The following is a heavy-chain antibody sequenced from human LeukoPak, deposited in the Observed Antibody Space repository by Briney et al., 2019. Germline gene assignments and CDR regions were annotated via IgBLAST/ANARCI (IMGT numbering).Heavy chain of an antibody. CDR1: GGSFSSGSYY. V-gene: IGHV4-61*09. CDR3: AGSGLRYFAWSIV. D-gene: IGHD3-9*01. CDR2: IYTGAIT. Sequence: SETLSLTCTVSGGSFSSGSYYWHWRRQPAGEGLEWIWQIYTGAITNPNPSLKSRITISVDTSNTHFSLKLSSGTAADTAVYYCAGSGLRYFAWSIVWGQGTLVTVSS. J-gene: IGHJ4*02.